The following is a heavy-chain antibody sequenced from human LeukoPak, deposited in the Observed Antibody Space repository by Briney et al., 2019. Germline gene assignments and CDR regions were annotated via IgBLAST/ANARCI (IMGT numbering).Heavy chain of an antibody. CDR3: ARDALADYFDY. Sequence: GGSLRLSCAASGFTFSSYWMSWVRQAPGKGLEGVASIKQDGSEKYYVDSVKGRFTISRDNAKNSLYLQMNSLRAEDTAVYYCARDALADYFDYWGQGTLVTVSS. V-gene: IGHV3-7*03. D-gene: IGHD1-1*01. CDR1: GFTFSSYW. J-gene: IGHJ4*02. CDR2: IKQDGSEK.